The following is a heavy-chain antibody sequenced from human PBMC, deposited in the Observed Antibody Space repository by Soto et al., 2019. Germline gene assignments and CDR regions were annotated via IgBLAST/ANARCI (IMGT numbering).Heavy chain of an antibody. CDR3: FRGRVMITFGVVIVIDY. CDR2: INPNTGYT. V-gene: IGHV1-8*01. J-gene: IGHJ4*02. D-gene: IGHD3-16*02. Sequence: ASVKVSCKASGYTFTSYDINWVRQATGQGLEWMGWINPNTGYTDYAQKFQGRVTMTGNTSITTAYMELSSLRSEDTAVYYFFRGRVMITFGVVIVIDYWGQGSPVTVSS. CDR1: GYTFTSYD.